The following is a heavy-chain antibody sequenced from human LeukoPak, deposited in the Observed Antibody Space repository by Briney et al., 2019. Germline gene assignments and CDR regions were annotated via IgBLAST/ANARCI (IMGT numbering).Heavy chain of an antibody. D-gene: IGHD3-22*01. CDR1: EYTFTNYT. Sequence: ASVKVSCEASEYTFTNYTLNWVRQAPGQGLERMGWIDTNTGNPTYAQGFTGRFVFPLDTSVNTAYLQISTLKAEDTAVYFCARGYDTTGYFSYWGQGTLVTVSS. CDR3: ARGYDTTGYFSY. V-gene: IGHV7-4-1*02. CDR2: IDTNTGNP. J-gene: IGHJ4*02.